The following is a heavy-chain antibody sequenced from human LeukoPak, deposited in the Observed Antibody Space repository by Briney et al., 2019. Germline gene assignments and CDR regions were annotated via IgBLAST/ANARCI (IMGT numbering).Heavy chain of an antibody. V-gene: IGHV3-74*01. CDR1: GFTFSTYW. Sequence: GWALRLSFAASGFTFSTYWMHWVRQAPGKGLVWVSRIKSDGSTNYADSVKGRFTISRDNAKNTVSLQMNSLRPEDTGVYYCARAPSEIGGYYPEYFRHWGQGTLVTVSS. J-gene: IGHJ1*01. CDR2: IKSDGST. CDR3: ARAPSEIGGYYPEYFRH. D-gene: IGHD3-22*01.